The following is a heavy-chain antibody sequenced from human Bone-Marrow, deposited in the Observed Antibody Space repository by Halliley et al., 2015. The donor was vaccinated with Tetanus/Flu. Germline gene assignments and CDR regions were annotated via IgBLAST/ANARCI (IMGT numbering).Heavy chain of an antibody. Sequence: EWVGRTRPKASNYTTEYAASVKGRFTISRGDSKNSLYLHMNSLKSEDTAVYYCANLAGASVFWGQGTLVTVSS. CDR2: TRPKASNYTT. CDR3: ANLAGASVF. J-gene: IGHJ1*01. D-gene: IGHD1-26*01. V-gene: IGHV3-72*01.